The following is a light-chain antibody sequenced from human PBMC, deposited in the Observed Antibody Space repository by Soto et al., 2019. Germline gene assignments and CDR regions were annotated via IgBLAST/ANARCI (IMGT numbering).Light chain of an antibody. Sequence: EIVLTQSPDTLSLSPGERATLSCRASQSVNDNHLAWYQQKPGQAPRLLIYTTSNRATGIPDRFSGSGSGTDFILTISRLEPEDFAVYYCQQYGSSLSITFGQGTRLEIK. V-gene: IGKV3-20*01. CDR2: TTS. CDR3: QQYGSSLSIT. J-gene: IGKJ5*01. CDR1: QSVNDNH.